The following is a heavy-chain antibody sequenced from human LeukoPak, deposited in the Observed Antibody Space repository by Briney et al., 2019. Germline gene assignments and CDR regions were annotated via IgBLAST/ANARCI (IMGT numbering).Heavy chain of an antibody. V-gene: IGHV4-4*09. J-gene: IGHJ4*02. CDR3: ARSQSSSYYYVYDY. Sequence: SETLSLTCTVSGGSISSYYWSWIRQPPGKGLEWIGYIYTSGSTNYNPSLKSRVTISVDTSKNQFSLNLSSVTAADTAVYYCARSQSSSYYYVYDYWGQGTLVTVSA. CDR1: GGSISSYY. D-gene: IGHD3-22*01. CDR2: IYTSGST.